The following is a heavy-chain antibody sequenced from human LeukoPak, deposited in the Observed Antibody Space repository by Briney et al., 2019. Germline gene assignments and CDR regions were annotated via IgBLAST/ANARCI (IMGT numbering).Heavy chain of an antibody. Sequence: GGSLRLSCAASGFTFSSYAMHWVRQAPGKGLEWVAIISFDGSYKNYADSVKGRFTISRDNSKNTLYLQMNSLRAEDTAVYYCARDRWYYYDSSDYYHDAFDIWGQGTMVTVSS. CDR1: GFTFSSYA. CDR2: ISFDGSYK. CDR3: ARDRWYYYDSSDYYHDAFDI. D-gene: IGHD3-22*01. J-gene: IGHJ3*02. V-gene: IGHV3-30*04.